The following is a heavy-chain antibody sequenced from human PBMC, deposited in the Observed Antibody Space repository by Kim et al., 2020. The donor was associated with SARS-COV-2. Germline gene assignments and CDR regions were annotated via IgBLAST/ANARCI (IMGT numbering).Heavy chain of an antibody. CDR1: GFTFSSYD. V-gene: IGHV3-13*04. D-gene: IGHD4-17*01. Sequence: GGSLRLSCAASGFTFSSYDMHWVRQATGKGLEWVSAIGTAGDTYYPGSVKGRFTISRENAKNSLYLQMNSLRAGDTAVYYCARDRHYGGNSPYYYYGMDVWGQGTTVTVSS. J-gene: IGHJ6*02. CDR3: ARDRHYGGNSPYYYYGMDV. CDR2: IGTAGDT.